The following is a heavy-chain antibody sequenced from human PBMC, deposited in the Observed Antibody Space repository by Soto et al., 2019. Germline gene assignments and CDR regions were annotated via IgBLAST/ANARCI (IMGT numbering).Heavy chain of an antibody. CDR2: ISGTGATS. J-gene: IGHJ6*02. Sequence: LQSGGGFVQPGGSLGLSCAASGFDSTEYALSWVRQAPGKGLELVPGISGTGATSYYADSVKGRFSFSRDKSKNTVSLLMNSMRADVTAVYLCVSDTLTPWRYYGLEIWGQGTTVTVS. CDR3: VSDTLTPWRYYGLEI. V-gene: IGHV3-23*01. CDR1: GFDSTEYA. D-gene: IGHD5-18*01.